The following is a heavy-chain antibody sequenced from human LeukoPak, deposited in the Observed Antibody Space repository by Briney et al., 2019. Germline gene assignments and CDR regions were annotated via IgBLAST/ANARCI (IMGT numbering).Heavy chain of an antibody. CDR1: GFTFSSYA. D-gene: IGHD1-26*01. CDR2: ISGSGGST. J-gene: IGHJ4*02. V-gene: IGHV3-23*01. Sequence: PGGSLRLPCAASGFTFSSYAMSWVRQAPGKGLEWVSAISGSGGSTYYADSVKGRFTISRDNSKNTLYLQMSGLRADDTAVYYCAKEVGATLDYWGQGTLVTVSS. CDR3: AKEVGATLDY.